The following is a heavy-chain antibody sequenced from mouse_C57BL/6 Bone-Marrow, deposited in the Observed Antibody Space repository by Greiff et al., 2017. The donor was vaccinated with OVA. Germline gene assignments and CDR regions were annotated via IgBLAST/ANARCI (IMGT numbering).Heavy chain of an antibody. CDR2: IYPGDGDT. V-gene: IGHV1-82*01. CDR3: ARFKANPWAY. J-gene: IGHJ3*01. D-gene: IGHD1-1*01. CDR1: GYAFSSSW. Sequence: VQLQESGPELVKPGASVKISCKASGYAFSSSWMNWVKQRPGKGLEWIGRIYPGDGDTNYNGKFKGKATLTADKSSSTAYMQLSSLTSEDSAVYFCARFKANPWAYWGQGTLVTVSA.